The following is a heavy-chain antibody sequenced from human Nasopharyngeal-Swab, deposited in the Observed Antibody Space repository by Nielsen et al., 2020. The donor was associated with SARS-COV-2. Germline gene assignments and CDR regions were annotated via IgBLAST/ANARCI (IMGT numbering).Heavy chain of an antibody. D-gene: IGHD3-10*01. CDR3: ARGPLLWFGEGYYGMDV. CDR2: ISSSSSTI. V-gene: IGHV3-48*01. J-gene: IGHJ6*02. Sequence: GESLKISCAASGFTFSSYSMNWVRQAPGKGLEWVSYISSSSSTIYYADSVKGRFTISRDNSKNTLYLQMNSLRAEDTAVYYCARGPLLWFGEGYYGMDVWGQGTTVTVSS. CDR1: GFTFSSYS.